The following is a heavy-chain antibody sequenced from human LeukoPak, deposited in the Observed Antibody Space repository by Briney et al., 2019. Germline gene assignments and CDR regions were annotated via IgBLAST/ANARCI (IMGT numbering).Heavy chain of an antibody. D-gene: IGHD3-22*01. CDR1: GGTFSSYA. CDR2: ISAYNGNT. CDR3: ARDSPITMIVEGAFDI. J-gene: IGHJ3*02. Sequence: ASVKVSCKASGGTFSSYAISWVRHAPGQGLGWMGWISAYNGNTNCAQKLQGRVTMTTDTSTSTAYMELRSLRSDDTAVYYCARDSPITMIVEGAFDIWGQGTMVTVSS. V-gene: IGHV1-18*01.